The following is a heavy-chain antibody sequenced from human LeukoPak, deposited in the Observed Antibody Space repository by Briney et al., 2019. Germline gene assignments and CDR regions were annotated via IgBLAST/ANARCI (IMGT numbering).Heavy chain of an antibody. CDR1: GYSISNGYY. CDR3: ALTGGSSGYFLPEKFDY. V-gene: IGHV4-38-2*01. J-gene: IGHJ4*02. CDR2: IYHTGTT. Sequence: KTSETLSLTCAVPGYSISNGYYWGWIRQPPGKGLEWIGTIYHTGTTYYNPSLKSRVTISVETSKSQLSLKLSSVTATDTAVYYCALTGGSSGYFLPEKFDYWGQGTLVTVSS. D-gene: IGHD3-22*01.